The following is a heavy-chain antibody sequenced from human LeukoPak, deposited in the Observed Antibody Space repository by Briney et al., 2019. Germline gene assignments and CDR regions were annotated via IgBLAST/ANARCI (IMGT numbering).Heavy chain of an antibody. CDR3: ARDNYGSGSYFY. J-gene: IGHJ4*02. V-gene: IGHV1-3*01. CDR2: INAGNGNT. CDR1: GYTFTSYA. Sequence: ASVKVSCEASGYTFTSYAMHWVRQAPGQRLEWMGWINAGNGNTKYSQKFQGRVTITRDTSASTAYMELSSLRSEDTAVYYCARDNYGSGSYFYWGQGTLVTVSS. D-gene: IGHD3-10*01.